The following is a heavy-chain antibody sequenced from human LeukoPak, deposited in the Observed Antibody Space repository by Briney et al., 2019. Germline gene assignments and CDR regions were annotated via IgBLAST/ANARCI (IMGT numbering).Heavy chain of an antibody. V-gene: IGHV3-23*01. J-gene: IGHJ4*02. CDR2: ISDTGNT. CDR3: ARAGNIRFDY. D-gene: IGHD1/OR15-1a*01. Sequence: GGSLRLSCAASGFTLSSYAMSWVRQAPGKGLEWVSAISDTGNTYHADSVKGRFTISRDNSKNTLYLQMNSLRAEDTAVYYCARAGNIRFDYWGQGTLVTVSS. CDR1: GFTLSSYA.